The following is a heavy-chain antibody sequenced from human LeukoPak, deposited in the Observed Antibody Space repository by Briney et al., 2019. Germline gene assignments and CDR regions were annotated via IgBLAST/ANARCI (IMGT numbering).Heavy chain of an antibody. J-gene: IGHJ4*02. CDR1: GDSISGYF. D-gene: IGHD3-22*01. CDR3: ARGGGSGYYPGDY. Sequence: SETLSLTCTVSGDSISGYFWSWIRQTPGKGLEWIGYIHYSGATNYNPSLKSRVTMSVDTSKNQFSLRLSSVTAADTAVYYCARGGGSGYYPGDYWGQGTLVTVSS. CDR2: IHYSGAT. V-gene: IGHV4-59*01.